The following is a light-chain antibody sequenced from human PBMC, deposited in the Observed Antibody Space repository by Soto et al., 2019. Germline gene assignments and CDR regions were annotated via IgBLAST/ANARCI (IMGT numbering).Light chain of an antibody. CDR1: SSDVGGYKF. Sequence: QSVLTQPASVSGSPGQSITTSCTGTSSDVGGYKFVSWYQQHPGKAPKVMIYEVSNRPSGVSNRFSGSKSGNTASLTISGLQAEDEADYYCSSYTSSSTYVFGTGTKLTVL. CDR3: SSYTSSSTYV. J-gene: IGLJ1*01. V-gene: IGLV2-14*01. CDR2: EVS.